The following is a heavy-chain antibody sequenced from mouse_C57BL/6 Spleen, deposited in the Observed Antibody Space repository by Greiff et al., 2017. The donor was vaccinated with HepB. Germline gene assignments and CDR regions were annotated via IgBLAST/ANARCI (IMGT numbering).Heavy chain of an antibody. J-gene: IGHJ4*01. CDR1: GYTFTSYW. CDR3: ARDLLFYAMDY. D-gene: IGHD2-1*01. Sequence: VQVVESGAELAKPGASVKLSCKASGYTFTSYWMHWVKQRPGQGLEWIGYINPSSGYTKYNQKFKDKATLTADKSSSTAYMQLSSLTYEDSAVYYCARDLLFYAMDYWGQGTSVTVSS. V-gene: IGHV1-7*01. CDR2: INPSSGYT.